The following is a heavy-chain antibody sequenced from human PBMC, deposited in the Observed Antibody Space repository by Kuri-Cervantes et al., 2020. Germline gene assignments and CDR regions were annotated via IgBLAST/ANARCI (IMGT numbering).Heavy chain of an antibody. CDR3: ARDGSYDYVWGSYRYTPSEAFDI. J-gene: IGHJ3*02. CDR2: ISSSGSTI. Sequence: GESLKISCAASGFTFSDYYMSWIRQAPGKGLEWVSYISSSGSTIYYADSVKGRFTISRDNAKNSLYLQMNSLRAEDTAVYYCARDGSYDYVWGSYRYTPSEAFDIWGQGTMVTVSS. D-gene: IGHD3-16*02. CDR1: GFTFSDYY. V-gene: IGHV3-11*04.